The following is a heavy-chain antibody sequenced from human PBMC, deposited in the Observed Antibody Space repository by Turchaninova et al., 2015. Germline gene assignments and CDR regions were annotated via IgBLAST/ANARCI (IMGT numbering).Heavy chain of an antibody. CDR1: GFIFSNYW. V-gene: IGHV3-7*01. D-gene: IGHD3-22*01. CDR2: KNQDGSEK. Sequence: GGSLRLSCAGSGFIFSNYWMTWVRQAPGKGLEWVANKNQDGSEKYYVDSVKGRFTISRDNAKNSVYLQMNSLRAENMAVYSCVRALYKYDNYWGPGTLVTVSS. CDR3: VRALYKYDNY. J-gene: IGHJ4*02.